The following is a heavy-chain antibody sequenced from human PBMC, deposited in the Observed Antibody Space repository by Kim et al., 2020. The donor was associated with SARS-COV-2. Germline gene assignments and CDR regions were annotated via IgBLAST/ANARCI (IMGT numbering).Heavy chain of an antibody. CDR2: IWSDGSQK. J-gene: IGHJ2*01. V-gene: IGHV3-33*01. CDR1: GFTFDSYG. D-gene: IGHD5-18*01. Sequence: GGSLRLSCAASGFTFDSYGMHWVRQGPGKGLEWVAIIWSDGSQKYSAASVRGRFTISRYNSKSMLYLQMNSLRAEDTAVYYCARVFDTHYFDLSGRGTLVTVSS. CDR3: ARVFDTHYFDL.